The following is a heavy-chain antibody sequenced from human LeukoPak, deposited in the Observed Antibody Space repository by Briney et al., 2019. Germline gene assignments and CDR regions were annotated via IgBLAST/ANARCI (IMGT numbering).Heavy chain of an antibody. V-gene: IGHV3-30*04. CDR3: ARVPCGGDCYSTLYYFDY. J-gene: IGHJ4*02. Sequence: GRSLRLSCAASGFTFSSYAMHWVRQAPGKGLEWVAVISYDGSNKYYADSVKGRFTISRDNSKNTLYLQMNSLRAEDTAVYYCARVPCGGDCYSTLYYFDYWGQGTLVTVSS. D-gene: IGHD2-21*02. CDR2: ISYDGSNK. CDR1: GFTFSSYA.